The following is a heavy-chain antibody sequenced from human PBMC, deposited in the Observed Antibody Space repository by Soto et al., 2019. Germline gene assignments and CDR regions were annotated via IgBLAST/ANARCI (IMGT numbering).Heavy chain of an antibody. J-gene: IGHJ4*02. Sequence: QVQLEESGGGLVKPGGSLRLSCAASGFTFSAYYMSWIRQAPGKGLEYISYIGSSATSANYADSVKGRFTISRDNAKNSLYLQMNSLRAEDTAVYYCVRARGAVTGQYFDYCGEGALVTVSS. D-gene: IGHD6-19*01. CDR1: GFTFSAYY. CDR2: IGSSATSA. CDR3: VRARGAVTGQYFDY. V-gene: IGHV3-11*05.